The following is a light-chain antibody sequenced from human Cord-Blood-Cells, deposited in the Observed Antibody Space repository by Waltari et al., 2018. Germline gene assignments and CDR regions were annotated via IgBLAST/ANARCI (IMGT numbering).Light chain of an antibody. Sequence: QSALTQPASVSGSPGQSITISCTGTSSDVGSYNLVSGYQQHPGKAPKLLIYEGSKRPAGVSNRFSCSKSCNTASLTISGLQAEDEADYYCCSYAGSSTVVFGGGTKLTVL. CDR2: EGS. V-gene: IGLV2-23*01. CDR1: SSDVGSYNL. J-gene: IGLJ2*01. CDR3: CSYAGSSTVV.